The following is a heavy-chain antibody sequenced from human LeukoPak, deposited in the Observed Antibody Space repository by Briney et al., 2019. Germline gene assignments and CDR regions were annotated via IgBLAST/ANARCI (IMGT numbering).Heavy chain of an antibody. D-gene: IGHD3-10*01. CDR1: GGFISNYY. CDR3: AREDITMVRGVMYNWFDP. Sequence: SETLSLTCTVSGGFISNYYWSWIRQPAGKGLEWIGRIYTSGSTNYNPSLKSRVTISVDTSKNQFSLNLRSVTAADTAVYYCAREDITMVRGVMYNWFDPWGQGTLVTVSS. V-gene: IGHV4-4*07. J-gene: IGHJ5*02. CDR2: IYTSGST.